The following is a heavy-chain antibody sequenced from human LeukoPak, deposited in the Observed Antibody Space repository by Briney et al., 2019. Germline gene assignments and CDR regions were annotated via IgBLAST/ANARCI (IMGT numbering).Heavy chain of an antibody. CDR2: IAFDGSLK. D-gene: IGHD3-10*01. Sequence: GGSLRLSCAASGFTFSDYGMHWARQGPGKGLEWVAVIAFDGSLKFYADSVKGRFTISRDNSENTLHLQMNSLRAEDTALYYCAKDRVSTMVRGHFDYWDQGTLVTVSS. V-gene: IGHV3-30*18. J-gene: IGHJ4*02. CDR1: GFTFSDYG. CDR3: AKDRVSTMVRGHFDY.